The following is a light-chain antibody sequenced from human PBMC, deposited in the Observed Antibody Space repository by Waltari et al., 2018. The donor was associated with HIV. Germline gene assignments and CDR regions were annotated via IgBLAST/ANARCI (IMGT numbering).Light chain of an antibody. J-gene: IGLJ1*01. CDR2: GNS. CDR1: SSNIGAGSA. CDR3: QSYDSSLSGSYV. V-gene: IGLV1-40*01. Sequence: QSVLTQPPSVSGAPGQRVTIACTGRSSNIGAGSAVPWHQQLPGTAPKLLTYGNSNRPSGVPDRFSGSKSGTSASLAITGLQAEDEADYYCQSYDSSLSGSYVFGTGTKVTVL.